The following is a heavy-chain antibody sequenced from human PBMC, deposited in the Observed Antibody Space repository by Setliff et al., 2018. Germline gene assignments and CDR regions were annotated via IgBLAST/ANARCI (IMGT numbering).Heavy chain of an antibody. J-gene: IGHJ3*02. D-gene: IGHD2-15*01. V-gene: IGHV4-59*01. CDR1: GGSISTYY. CDR3: ARDTRVRDSSSVPSDTFDI. CDR2: INYSGNS. Sequence: PSETLSLTCSVSGGSISTYYWSWIRQPPGKGLEWIGNINYSGNSNYIPPLKSRVTISVDTPKNQFSLKLSSVTAADTAVYYCARDTRVRDSSSVPSDTFDIWGRGTMVTISS.